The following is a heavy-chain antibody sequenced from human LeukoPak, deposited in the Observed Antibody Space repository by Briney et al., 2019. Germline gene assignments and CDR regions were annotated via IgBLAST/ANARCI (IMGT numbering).Heavy chain of an antibody. CDR2: ISWNSGSI. J-gene: IGHJ4*02. D-gene: IGHD3-22*01. V-gene: IGHV3-9*01. Sequence: GRSLRLSCAASGFTFDDYAMPWVRQAPGKGLEWVSGISWNSGSIGYADSVKGRFTISRDNAKNSLYLQMNSLRAEDTALYYCAKGKNYYDSSGYYGWGQGTLVTVSS. CDR3: AKGKNYYDSSGYYG. CDR1: GFTFDDYA.